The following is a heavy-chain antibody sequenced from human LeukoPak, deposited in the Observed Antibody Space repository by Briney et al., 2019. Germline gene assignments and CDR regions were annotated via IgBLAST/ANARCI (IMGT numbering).Heavy chain of an antibody. Sequence: SETLSLTCAVYGGSFSGYYWSWIRQPPGKGLEWIGEINHSGSTNYNPSLKSRVTTSVDTSKNQFSLRLSSVTAADTAVYYCAGTVGATFHFDYWGQGTLVTVSS. CDR3: AGTVGATFHFDY. CDR1: GGSFSGYY. J-gene: IGHJ4*02. D-gene: IGHD1-26*01. CDR2: INHSGST. V-gene: IGHV4-34*01.